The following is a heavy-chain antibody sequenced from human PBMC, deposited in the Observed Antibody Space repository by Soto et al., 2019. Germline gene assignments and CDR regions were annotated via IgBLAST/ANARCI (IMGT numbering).Heavy chain of an antibody. D-gene: IGHD2-2*01. J-gene: IGHJ4*02. Sequence: SETLSLTCAVYGGSFSGYYWSWIRQPPGKGLEWIGEINHSGSTNYNPSLKSRVTISVDTSKNQFSLKLSSVTAADTAVYYCARVGPVVPAANLDYWGQGTLVTVSS. V-gene: IGHV4-34*01. CDR1: GGSFSGYY. CDR3: ARVGPVVPAANLDY. CDR2: INHSGST.